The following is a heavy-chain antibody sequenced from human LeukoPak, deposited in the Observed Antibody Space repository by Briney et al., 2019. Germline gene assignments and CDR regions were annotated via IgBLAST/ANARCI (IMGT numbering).Heavy chain of an antibody. CDR2: IYSGGST. CDR3: AAWGYYYDSSGFDY. J-gene: IGHJ4*02. D-gene: IGHD3-22*01. CDR1: GFTFSSNY. V-gene: IGHV3-66*02. Sequence: GGSLRLSCAASGFTFSSNYMSWVRQAPGKGLEWVSVIYSGGSTYYADSVKGRFTISRDNSKDTLYLQMNSLRAEDTAVYDCAAWGYYYDSSGFDYWGQGTLVTVSS.